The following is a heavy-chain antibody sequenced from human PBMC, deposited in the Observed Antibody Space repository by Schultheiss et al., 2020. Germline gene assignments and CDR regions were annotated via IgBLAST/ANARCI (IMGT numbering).Heavy chain of an antibody. CDR3: ARERAMVRGDAFDY. CDR1: GGSFSGYY. CDR2: INHSGST. V-gene: IGHV4-34*01. Sequence: SQTLSLTCAVYGGSFSGYYWSWIRQPPGKGLEWIGEINHSGSTNYNPSLKSRVTISVDTSKNQFSLKLSSVTAADAALYYCARERAMVRGDAFDYWGQGTLVTVSS. D-gene: IGHD3-10*01. J-gene: IGHJ4*02.